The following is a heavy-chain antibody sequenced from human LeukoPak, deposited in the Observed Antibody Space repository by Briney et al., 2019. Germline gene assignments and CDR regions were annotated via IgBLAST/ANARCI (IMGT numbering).Heavy chain of an antibody. CDR1: GYTFTSYY. CDR2: VNPNGGST. CDR3: ARDQHGSGSYYYYYFDY. Sequence: GASVKVSCKASGYTFTSYYMHWVRQAPGQGLEWMGIVNPNGGSTSYAQKFQGRVTMTRDTSTSTVYMELTSRRSEDTAVYYCARDQHGSGSYYYYYFDYWGQGTLVTVSS. V-gene: IGHV1-46*01. J-gene: IGHJ4*02. D-gene: IGHD3-10*01.